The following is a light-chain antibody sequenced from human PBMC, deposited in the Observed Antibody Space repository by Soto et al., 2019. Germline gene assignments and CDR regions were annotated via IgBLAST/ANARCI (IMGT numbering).Light chain of an antibody. CDR3: QQYNSYSALFT. Sequence: DIQMTQSPSTLSASVGDRVTITCRASQSISSWLAWYQQKPGKAPKLLIYDASSLESGVPSRFRGSGSGTEFTLTISSLQPDDFATYYCQQYNSYSALFTFGPGTKVDIK. CDR1: QSISSW. CDR2: DAS. V-gene: IGKV1-5*01. J-gene: IGKJ3*01.